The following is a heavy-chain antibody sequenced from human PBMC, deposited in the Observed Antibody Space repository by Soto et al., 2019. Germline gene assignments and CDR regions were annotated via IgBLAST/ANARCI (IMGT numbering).Heavy chain of an antibody. CDR3: ARRDGYNFDY. Sequence: EVQLVESGGGLVQPGGSLRLSCAASGFTFSSYAMHWVRQAPGKGLEYVSAISSNGGSTYYANSVKGRFTISRDNSKNTLYLQMGSLRAEDKAVYYCARRDGYNFDYWGQGTLVTVSS. CDR1: GFTFSSYA. CDR2: ISSNGGST. V-gene: IGHV3-64*01. J-gene: IGHJ4*02. D-gene: IGHD5-12*01.